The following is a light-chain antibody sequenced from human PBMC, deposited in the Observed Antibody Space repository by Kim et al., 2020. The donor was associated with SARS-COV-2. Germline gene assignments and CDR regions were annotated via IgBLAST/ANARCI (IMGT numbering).Light chain of an antibody. CDR3: CSYAHSSTFVL. J-gene: IGLJ2*01. CDR2: EVT. CDR1: SSDIGTYNL. V-gene: IGLV2-23*02. Sequence: LTQPASVSGSPGQSITISCTGTSSDIGTYNLVSWYQQHPGKAPKLMIFEVTERPSGVSNRFSVSTSGHTASLTISGLQAEDEADYYCCSYAHSSTFVLFGGGTQLTVL.